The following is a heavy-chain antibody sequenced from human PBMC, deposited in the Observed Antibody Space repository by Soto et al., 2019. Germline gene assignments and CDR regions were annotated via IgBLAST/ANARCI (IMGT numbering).Heavy chain of an antibody. D-gene: IGHD1-7*01. CDR1: GGSFTSNNW. Sequence: SETLSLTCADSGGSFTSNNWWTWVRQPPGQGLEWIGEIYRTGSTNYNPSLKSRVTISLDKSENQFSLKVTSLTAADTAVYYCASRDPGTSVDYWGQGTLVTVSS. CDR2: IYRTGST. V-gene: IGHV4-4*02. CDR3: ASRDPGTSVDY. J-gene: IGHJ4*02.